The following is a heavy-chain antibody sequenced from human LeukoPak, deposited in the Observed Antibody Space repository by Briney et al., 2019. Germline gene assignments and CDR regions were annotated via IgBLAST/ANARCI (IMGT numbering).Heavy chain of an antibody. CDR2: ISAYNGNT. Sequence: ASVKVSCKASGYTFTSYGISWVRQAPGQGLEWMGWISAYNGNTNYAQKLQGGVTMTTDTSTSTAYMELRSLRSDDTAVYYCARDGVGYCTNGVCYPDYWGQGTLVTVSS. V-gene: IGHV1-18*01. D-gene: IGHD2-8*01. CDR1: GYTFTSYG. CDR3: ARDGVGYCTNGVCYPDY. J-gene: IGHJ4*02.